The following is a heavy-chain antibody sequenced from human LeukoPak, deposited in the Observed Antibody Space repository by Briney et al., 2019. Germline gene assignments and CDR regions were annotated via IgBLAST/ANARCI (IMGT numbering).Heavy chain of an antibody. D-gene: IGHD6-19*01. CDR3: ARAVRGSGWYDAFDI. Sequence: SETLSLTCAVYGGSFSSYYWSWIRQPPGKGLEWLGYIYYSGSTNYNPSLKSRVTISVDTSKNQFSLKLSSVTAADTAVYYCARAVRGSGWYDAFDIWGQGTMVTVSS. V-gene: IGHV4-59*01. CDR2: IYYSGST. J-gene: IGHJ3*02. CDR1: GGSFSSYY.